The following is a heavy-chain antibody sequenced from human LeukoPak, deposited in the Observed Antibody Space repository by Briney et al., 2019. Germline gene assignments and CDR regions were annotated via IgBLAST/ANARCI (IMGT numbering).Heavy chain of an antibody. D-gene: IGHD4-11*01. Sequence: SETLSLTCTVSGDSMTRGGYYWSWVRQHPGKGLEWIGFIYHSGTTFYNPSLEGRAAISVDTSQNQFSLKLSSVTAADTAVYYCARAVDYRNYFDYWGQGTLVTVSS. CDR3: ARAVDYRNYFDY. V-gene: IGHV4-31*03. J-gene: IGHJ4*02. CDR1: GDSMTRGGYY. CDR2: IYHSGTT.